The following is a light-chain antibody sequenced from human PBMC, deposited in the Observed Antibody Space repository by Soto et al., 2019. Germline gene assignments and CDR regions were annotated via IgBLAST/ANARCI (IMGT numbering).Light chain of an antibody. Sequence: AIQMTQSPSSLSASVGDRVSITCRASQDIANFLHWYQHKPGKAPRLLIYAASNLQRGVPSRFSGRGSGTDFTLTINSLEPEDFASYYCQQYNSYSQTFGQGPKVDIK. J-gene: IGKJ1*01. CDR1: QDIANF. CDR2: AAS. V-gene: IGKV1-13*02. CDR3: QQYNSYSQT.